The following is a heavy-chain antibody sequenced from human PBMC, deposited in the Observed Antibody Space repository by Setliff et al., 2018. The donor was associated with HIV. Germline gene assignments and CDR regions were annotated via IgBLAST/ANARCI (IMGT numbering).Heavy chain of an antibody. CDR3: ARGDFYGTRNYFDY. Sequence: SETLSLTCTVSGGSISSGNSYWSWIRQPAGKGLEWLGEINHSGRAKYNPSLKSRVTISVDTSKNQFSLRLSSVTAADTAVYYCARGDFYGTRNYFDYWGQGTLVTVSS. V-gene: IGHV4-39*07. CDR2: INHSGRA. D-gene: IGHD2-8*01. J-gene: IGHJ4*02. CDR1: GGSISSGNSY.